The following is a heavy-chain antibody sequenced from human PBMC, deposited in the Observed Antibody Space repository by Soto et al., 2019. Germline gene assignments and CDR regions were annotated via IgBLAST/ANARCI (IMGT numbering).Heavy chain of an antibody. CDR3: AKDFYYEYYYGMDV. D-gene: IGHD3-22*01. J-gene: IGHJ6*02. CDR2: VSYDGSNK. CDR1: GFTFSSYG. V-gene: IGHV3-30*18. Sequence: GGSLRLSCAASGFTFSSYGMHWVRQAPGKGLEWVAVVSYDGSNKYYADSVKGRFTISRDNSKNTLYLQMNSLRAEDTAVYYCAKDFYYEYYYGMDVWGQGTTVTVSS.